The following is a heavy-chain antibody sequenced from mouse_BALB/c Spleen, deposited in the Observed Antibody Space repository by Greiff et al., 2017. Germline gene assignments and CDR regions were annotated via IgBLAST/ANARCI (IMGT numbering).Heavy chain of an antibody. D-gene: IGHD1-2*01. CDR1: GYSITSDYA. CDR3: ARLITTATGFAY. CDR2: ISYSGST. Sequence: DVKLVESGPGLVKPSQSLSLTCTVTGYSITSDYAWNWIRQFPGNKLEWMGYISYSGSTSYNPSLKSRISITRDTSKNQFFLQLNSVTTEDTATYYCARLITTATGFAYWGQGTLVTVSA. J-gene: IGHJ3*01. V-gene: IGHV3-2*02.